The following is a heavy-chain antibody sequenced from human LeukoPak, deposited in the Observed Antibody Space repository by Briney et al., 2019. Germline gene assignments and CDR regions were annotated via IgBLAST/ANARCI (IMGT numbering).Heavy chain of an antibody. Sequence: ASVKVSSKASGGTCGSYGFIWVRQAPGQGLEWMGWIYPKSGGTNSAQKFQGRVTMTRDTSISTAYMELSRLRFDDTAVYYCARVSTSGYKDRHGTWGQGTLVTVSS. CDR1: GGTCGSYG. V-gene: IGHV1-2*02. CDR3: ARVSTSGYKDRHGT. J-gene: IGHJ5*02. CDR2: IYPKSGGT. D-gene: IGHD3-9*01.